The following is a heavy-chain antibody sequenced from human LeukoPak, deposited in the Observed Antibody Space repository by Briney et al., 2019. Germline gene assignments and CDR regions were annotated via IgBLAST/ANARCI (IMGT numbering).Heavy chain of an antibody. J-gene: IGHJ4*02. Sequence: SETLSLTCTVSGCSISSYYWSWIRQPPGKGLEWIGYIYYSGSTNYNPSLKSRVTISVATSKNQFSLKLSSVTAADTAVYYCARSNWNAFSTNECYFDYWGQGTLVTVSS. V-gene: IGHV4-59*08. CDR1: GCSISSYY. CDR3: ARSNWNAFSTNECYFDY. D-gene: IGHD1-1*01. CDR2: IYYSGST.